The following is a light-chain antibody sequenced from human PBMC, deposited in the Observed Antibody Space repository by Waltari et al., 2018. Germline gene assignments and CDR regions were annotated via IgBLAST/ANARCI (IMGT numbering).Light chain of an antibody. V-gene: IGKV1-39*01. CDR2: SAS. CDR3: QQSYDVLTWT. J-gene: IGKJ1*01. Sequence: DIQMTQSPSSLSASVGDRVTITCRASQTIKSFLSWYQQKPGKAPKLLISSASTLQRWVPSRFSGSGSSTDFTLIISSLQPEDFATYYCQQSYDVLTWTFGQGTKEEMK. CDR1: QTIKSF.